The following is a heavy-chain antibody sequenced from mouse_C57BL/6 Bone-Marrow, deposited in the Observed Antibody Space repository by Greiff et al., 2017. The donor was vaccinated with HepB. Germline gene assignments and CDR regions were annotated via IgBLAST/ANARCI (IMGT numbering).Heavy chain of an antibody. J-gene: IGHJ2*01. Sequence: EVNLVESGAGLVKPGGSLKLSCAASGFTFSSYAMSWVRQTPEKRLEWVAYISSGGDYIYYADTVKGRFTISRDNARTTLYLQMSSLKSEDTAMYYCTRDKGDYPYFDYWGQGTTLTVSS. D-gene: IGHD2-4*01. CDR2: ISSGGDYI. CDR1: GFTFSSYA. V-gene: IGHV5-9-1*02. CDR3: TRDKGDYPYFDY.